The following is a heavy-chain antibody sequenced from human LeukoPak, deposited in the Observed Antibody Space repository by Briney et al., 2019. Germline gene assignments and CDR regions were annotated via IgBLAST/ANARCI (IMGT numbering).Heavy chain of an antibody. Sequence: PGGSLRLSCAASGFTFSRYTMNWVRQAPGKGLEWVSSISSSSTYIYYADSVKGRFTISRDNAKNSLCLQMNSLRAEDTAVYYCARDGGYCSGGTCYDYYYGMDVWGRGTTVTVSS. J-gene: IGHJ6*02. CDR3: ARDGGYCSGGTCYDYYYGMDV. V-gene: IGHV3-21*01. CDR2: ISSSSTYI. D-gene: IGHD2-15*01. CDR1: GFTFSRYT.